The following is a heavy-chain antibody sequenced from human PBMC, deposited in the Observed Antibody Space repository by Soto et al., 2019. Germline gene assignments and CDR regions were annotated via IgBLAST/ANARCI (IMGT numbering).Heavy chain of an antibody. CDR3: ARGAGTMVRGVDYYYGMDV. CDR2: IYYSGST. CDR1: GGSISSSSYY. J-gene: IGHJ6*02. Sequence: TSETLSLTCTVSGGSISSSSYYWVWIRQPPGKGLEWIGSIYYSGSTYYNPSLKSRVTISVDTSKNQFSLKLSSVTAADTAVYYCARGAGTMVRGVDYYYGMDVWGQGTTVTVS. V-gene: IGHV4-39*07. D-gene: IGHD3-10*01.